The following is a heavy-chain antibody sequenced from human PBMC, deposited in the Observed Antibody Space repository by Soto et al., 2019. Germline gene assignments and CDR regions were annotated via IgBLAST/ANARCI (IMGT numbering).Heavy chain of an antibody. D-gene: IGHD2-15*01. CDR1: GFTFSSYG. J-gene: IGHJ4*02. CDR3: AEDTYSGPLDY. V-gene: IGHV3-30*18. CDR2: ISYDGSNK. Sequence: QVQLVESGGGVVQPGRSLRLSCAASGFTFSSYGMHWVRQAPGKGLEWVAVISYDGSNKYYADSVKGRFTISRDNSKNTLYLQMNSLRAEDTAVYYGAEDTYSGPLDYWGQGTLVTVSS.